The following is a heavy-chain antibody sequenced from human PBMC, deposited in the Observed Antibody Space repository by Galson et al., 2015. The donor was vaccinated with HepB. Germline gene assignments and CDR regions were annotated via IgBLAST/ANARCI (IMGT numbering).Heavy chain of an antibody. J-gene: IGHJ6*03. CDR2: TYYRSKWYN. V-gene: IGHV6-1*01. Sequence: CAISGDSVSSNSAAWNWIRQSPSRGLEWLGRTYYRSKWYNDYAVSVKSRVTINPDTSKNQFSLQLNSVTSEDTAVYYCAREVAAAGRGYYMDVWGKGTTVTVSS. D-gene: IGHD6-13*01. CDR3: AREVAAAGRGYYMDV. CDR1: GDSVSSNSAA.